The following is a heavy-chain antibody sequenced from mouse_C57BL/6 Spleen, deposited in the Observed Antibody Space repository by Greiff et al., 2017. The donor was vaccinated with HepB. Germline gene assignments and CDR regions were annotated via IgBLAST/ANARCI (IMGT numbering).Heavy chain of an antibody. Sequence: QVQLQQPGAELVKPGASVKLSCKASGYTFTSYWMHWVKQRPGQGLEWIGMIHPNSGSTNYNEKFKSKATLTVDKSSSTAYMQLSSLTSEDSAVYYCARSKTAQAIAMDYWGQGTSVTVSS. V-gene: IGHV1-64*01. CDR1: GYTFTSYW. CDR2: IHPNSGST. CDR3: ARSKTAQAIAMDY. D-gene: IGHD3-2*02. J-gene: IGHJ4*01.